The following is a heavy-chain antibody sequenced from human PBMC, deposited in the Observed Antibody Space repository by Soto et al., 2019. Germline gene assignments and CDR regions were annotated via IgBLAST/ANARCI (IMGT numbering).Heavy chain of an antibody. V-gene: IGHV1-69*01. D-gene: IGHD3-9*01. Sequence: QVQLVQSGAEVKKPGSSVKVSCTASGGTFSSYAISWVRQAPGQGLEWMGGIIPIFGTANYAQKFQGRVTITADESTSTAYIELSSLRSEDTAVYYCARVEELRYFDWFPPMGWFDPWGQGTLVTVSS. J-gene: IGHJ5*02. CDR2: IIPIFGTA. CDR3: ARVEELRYFDWFPPMGWFDP. CDR1: GGTFSSYA.